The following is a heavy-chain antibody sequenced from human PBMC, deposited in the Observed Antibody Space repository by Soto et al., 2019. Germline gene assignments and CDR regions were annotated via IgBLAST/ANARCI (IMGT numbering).Heavy chain of an antibody. CDR1: GGSFSGYY. Sequence: SETLSLTCAVYGGSFSGYYLSWIRQPPGKGLEWIGEINHSGSTNYNPSLKSRVTISVDTSKNQFSLKLSSVTAADTAVYYCARGKYYGSGSYYRNYYYGMDVWGQGTTVTVSS. CDR2: INHSGST. V-gene: IGHV4-34*01. J-gene: IGHJ6*02. D-gene: IGHD3-10*01. CDR3: ARGKYYGSGSYYRNYYYGMDV.